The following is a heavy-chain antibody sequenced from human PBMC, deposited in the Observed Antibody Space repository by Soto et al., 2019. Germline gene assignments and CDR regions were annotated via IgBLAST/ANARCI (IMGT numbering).Heavy chain of an antibody. CDR3: ARDPVGATHFDY. V-gene: IGHV1-69*04. CDR2: IIPMLGIA. J-gene: IGHJ4*02. Sequence: ASVKVSCKASGGTFSSYTFSWVRQAPGQGLEWMGRIIPMLGIANYAQKLQGRVTMTTDTSTSTAYMELRSLRSDDTAVYYCARDPVGATHFDYWGQGAPVTVSS. D-gene: IGHD1-26*01. CDR1: GGTFSSYT.